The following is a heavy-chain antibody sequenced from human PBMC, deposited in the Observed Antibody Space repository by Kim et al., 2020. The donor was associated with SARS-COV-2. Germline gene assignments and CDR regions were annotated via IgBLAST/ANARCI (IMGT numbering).Heavy chain of an antibody. V-gene: IGHV3-30*02. Sequence: RFTISRDNSKNTLYLQMNSLRAEDTAVYYCAKDLTYSTGYIRGGIVFFFEFWGQGTLVTVSS. J-gene: IGHJ4*02. CDR3: AKDLTYSTGYIRGGIVFFFEF. D-gene: IGHD3-22*01.